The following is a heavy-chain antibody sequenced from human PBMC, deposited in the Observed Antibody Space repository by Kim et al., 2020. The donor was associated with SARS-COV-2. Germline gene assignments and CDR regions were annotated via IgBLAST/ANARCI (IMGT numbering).Heavy chain of an antibody. CDR1: GFTFSSYA. V-gene: IGHV3-23*01. CDR3: AKDSGWLRPRRREAAMDV. D-gene: IGHD5-12*01. J-gene: IGHJ6*02. CDR2: ISGSGGST. Sequence: GGSLRLSCAASGFTFSSYAMSWVRQAPGKGLEWVSAISGSGGSTYYTDSVKGRFTISRDNSKNTLYLQMNSLRAEDTAVYYCAKDSGWLRPRRREAAMDVWGQGTTVTVSS.